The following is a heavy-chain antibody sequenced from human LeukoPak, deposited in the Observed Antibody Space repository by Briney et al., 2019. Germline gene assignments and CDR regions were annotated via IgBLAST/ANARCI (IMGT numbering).Heavy chain of an antibody. V-gene: IGHV4-30-4*01. Sequence: SETLSLTCTVSGGSISSGDYYWSWIRQPPGKGLEWIGYIYYSGSTYYNPSLKSRVTISVDTSKNQFSLKLSSVTAADTAVYYCVRGSTSFAGFDYWGQGTLVTVSS. D-gene: IGHD2-2*01. J-gene: IGHJ4*02. CDR3: VRGSTSFAGFDY. CDR1: GGSISSGDYY. CDR2: IYYSGST.